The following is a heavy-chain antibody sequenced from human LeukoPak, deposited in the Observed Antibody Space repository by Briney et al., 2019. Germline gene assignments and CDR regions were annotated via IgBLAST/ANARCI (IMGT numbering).Heavy chain of an antibody. J-gene: IGHJ4*02. CDR3: ARDLELERNRWNYFES. CDR2: IWYDGSDK. CDR1: GFTFSSHG. D-gene: IGHD1-1*01. V-gene: IGHV3-33*01. Sequence: PGGSLRLSCAASGFTFSSHGMHWVRQAPGKGLEWVAVIWYDGSDKYYADSVKGRFTISRDNSKNTLYLQMTSLRADDTAVYYCARDLELERNRWNYFESWGQGTLVTVSS.